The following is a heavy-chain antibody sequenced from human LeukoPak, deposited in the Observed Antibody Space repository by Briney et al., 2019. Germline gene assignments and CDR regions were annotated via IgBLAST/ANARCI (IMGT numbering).Heavy chain of an antibody. J-gene: IGHJ5*02. Sequence: ASVKVSCKTSGYTFSNYGVSWVRQAPGQGLEWMGWISAYNNNTNYAQKFQGRLTMTTDTSTSTAYMELRSLRSDDTAVYYCARVANYDILTGYHSWFDPWGQGTLVTVSS. CDR3: ARVANYDILTGYHSWFDP. V-gene: IGHV1-18*01. D-gene: IGHD3-9*01. CDR2: ISAYNNNT. CDR1: GYTFSNYG.